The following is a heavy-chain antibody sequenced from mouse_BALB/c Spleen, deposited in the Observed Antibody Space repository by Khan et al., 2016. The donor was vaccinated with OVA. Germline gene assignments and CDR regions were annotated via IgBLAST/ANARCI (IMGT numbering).Heavy chain of an antibody. J-gene: IGHJ3*01. CDR3: ARNYDYDEGLAY. Sequence: QVQLQQSGPGLVQPSQSLSITCTVSGFSLTTYGVHWVRQSPGKGLEWLGVIWSGGSTDYNAAFISRLSISKDSSKRQVFFKMNSLQVNDTAIYYCARNYDYDEGLAYWGQGTLVTVSA. CDR2: IWSGGST. CDR1: GFSLTTYG. V-gene: IGHV2-2*02. D-gene: IGHD2-4*01.